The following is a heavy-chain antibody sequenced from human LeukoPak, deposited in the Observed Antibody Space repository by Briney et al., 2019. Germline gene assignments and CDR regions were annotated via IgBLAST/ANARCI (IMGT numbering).Heavy chain of an antibody. CDR1: GFNFSDYT. CDR3: AKAPPVVAAPPPDY. Sequence: GGSLRLSCAASGFNFSDYTMTWVRQAPGKGLEWVSSVSGKSDYIYYADSVKGRFTISRDNSKNTLYLQMNSLRAEDTAVYYCAKAPPVVAAPPPDYWGQGTLVTVSS. J-gene: IGHJ4*02. D-gene: IGHD2-15*01. CDR2: VSGKSDYI. V-gene: IGHV3-21*01.